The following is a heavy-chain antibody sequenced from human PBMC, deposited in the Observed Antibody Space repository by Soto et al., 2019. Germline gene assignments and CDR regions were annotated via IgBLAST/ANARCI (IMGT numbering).Heavy chain of an antibody. D-gene: IGHD3-10*01. CDR1: GGFISDYS. CDR2: ISSSGST. Sequence: PSETLSLTCSVSGGFISDYSWSWIRQPPGKGLEWIGDISSSGSTKYNPSLKSPVTISRDTSKHQFSLRLTSVTPADTAVYYCARMSGSFYNLGADHYYRSMDVWGNGTTVTLS. J-gene: IGHJ6*03. CDR3: ARMSGSFYNLGADHYYRSMDV. V-gene: IGHV4-59*01.